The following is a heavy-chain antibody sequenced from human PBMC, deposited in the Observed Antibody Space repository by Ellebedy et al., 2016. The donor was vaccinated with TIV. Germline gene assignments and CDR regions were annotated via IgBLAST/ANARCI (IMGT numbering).Heavy chain of an antibody. CDR3: ARELYGGAYYCSDY. Sequence: GESLKISCAASGFTFSSYSMNWVRQAPGKGLEWVSYISSSSSTIYYADSVKGRFTISRDNSKNTLSLQICSLRPDDTAMYFCARELYGGAYYCSDYWGQGTLVTVSS. CDR1: GFTFSSYS. V-gene: IGHV3-48*01. J-gene: IGHJ4*02. CDR2: ISSSSSTI. D-gene: IGHD2-15*01.